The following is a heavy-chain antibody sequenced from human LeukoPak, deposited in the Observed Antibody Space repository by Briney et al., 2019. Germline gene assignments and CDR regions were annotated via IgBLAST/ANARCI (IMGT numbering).Heavy chain of an antibody. CDR2: IYYNGRT. Sequence: SETLSLICTVSGGSISGYYWGWIRQPPGKTLEWIGNIYYNGRTNYNPSLKSRVTISVDTSKNQFSLKLSSVTAADTAVYYCARARYYYGSGSYDAFDIWGQGTMVTVSS. CDR1: GGSISGYY. D-gene: IGHD3-10*01. CDR3: ARARYYYGSGSYDAFDI. J-gene: IGHJ3*02. V-gene: IGHV4-59*01.